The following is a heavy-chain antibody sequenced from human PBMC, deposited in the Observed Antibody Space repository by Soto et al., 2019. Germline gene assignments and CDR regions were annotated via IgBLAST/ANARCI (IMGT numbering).Heavy chain of an antibody. J-gene: IGHJ3*02. CDR3: LLAYCGGDCPDAFDI. CDR2: MNPNSGNT. V-gene: IGHV1-8*01. Sequence: GASVKLSCKDSGDALTSYDINWVRQATGQGLEWMGWMNPNSGNTGYAQKFQGRVTMTRNTSISTAYMELSSLRSEDTAVYYCLLAYCGGDCPDAFDIWGQGTMVTVSS. CDR1: GDALTSYD. D-gene: IGHD2-21*01.